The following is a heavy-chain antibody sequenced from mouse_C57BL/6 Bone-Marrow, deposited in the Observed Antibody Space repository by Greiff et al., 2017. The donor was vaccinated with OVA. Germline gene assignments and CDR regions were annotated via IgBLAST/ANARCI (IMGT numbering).Heavy chain of an antibody. Sequence: QVQLQQPGAELLKPGASVKLSCKATGYTFTGYWIEWVKQRPGHGLEWIGEILPGSGSTNYNEKFKGKATFTADTSSNTAYMQLSSLTTEDSAIYYCASPITTGVAPYAMDYWGQGTSVTVSS. J-gene: IGHJ4*01. CDR1: GYTFTGYW. V-gene: IGHV1-9*01. D-gene: IGHD1-1*01. CDR2: ILPGSGST. CDR3: ASPITTGVAPYAMDY.